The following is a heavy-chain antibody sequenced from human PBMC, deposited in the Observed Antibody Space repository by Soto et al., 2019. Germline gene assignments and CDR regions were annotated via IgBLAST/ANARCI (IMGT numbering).Heavy chain of an antibody. V-gene: IGHV1-2*04. CDR2: INPNSGGT. J-gene: IGHJ4*02. Sequence: EASVKVSCKASGYTFTGYYMHWVRQAPGQGLEWMGWINPNSGGTNYAQKFQGWVTMTRDTSISTAYMELSRLRSDDTAVYYCARKLPGYSYGNEFDYWGQGTLVTVSS. CDR3: ARKLPGYSYGNEFDY. D-gene: IGHD5-18*01. CDR1: GYTFTGYY.